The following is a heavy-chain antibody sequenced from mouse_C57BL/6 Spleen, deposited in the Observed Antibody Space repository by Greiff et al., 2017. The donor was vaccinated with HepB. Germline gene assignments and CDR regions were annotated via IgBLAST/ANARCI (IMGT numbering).Heavy chain of an antibody. Sequence: DVQLQESGPELVKPGASVKISCKASGYSFTGYYMNWVKQSPEKSLEWIGEINPSTGGTTYNQKFKAKATLTVDKSSSTAYMQLKSLTSEDSAVYYCAGHYYSNYEGAMDYWGQGTSVTVSS. CDR3: AGHYYSNYEGAMDY. V-gene: IGHV1-42*01. CDR1: GYSFTGYY. D-gene: IGHD2-5*01. CDR2: INPSTGGT. J-gene: IGHJ4*01.